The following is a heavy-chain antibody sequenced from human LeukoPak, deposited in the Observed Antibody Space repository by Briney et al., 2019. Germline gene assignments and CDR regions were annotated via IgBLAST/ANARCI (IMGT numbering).Heavy chain of an antibody. V-gene: IGHV1-24*01. J-gene: IGHJ4*02. CDR1: GYTLTELS. CDR2: FDPEDGET. CDR3: ATGPLRNYGGNSDYFDY. Sequence: ASVKVSCKVSGYTLTELSMHWVRQAPGKGLEWMGGFDPEDGETIYAQKFQGRVTMTEDTSTDTAYMELSSLRSEDTAVYYCATGPLRNYGGNSDYFDYWGQGTLVTVSS. D-gene: IGHD4-23*01.